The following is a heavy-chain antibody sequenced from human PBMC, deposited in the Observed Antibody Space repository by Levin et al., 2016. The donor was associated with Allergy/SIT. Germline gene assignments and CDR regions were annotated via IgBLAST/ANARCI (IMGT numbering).Heavy chain of an antibody. Sequence: WVRQAPGQGLEWMGWINPNSGGTNYEQKFQGRVSMTRDTSITTAYMELSSLGSDDTAVYYCARPVTSTRSSWYYFDYWGQGTLVTVSS. CDR3: ARPVTSTRSSWYYFDY. V-gene: IGHV1-2*02. CDR2: INPNSGGT. J-gene: IGHJ4*02. D-gene: IGHD6-13*01.